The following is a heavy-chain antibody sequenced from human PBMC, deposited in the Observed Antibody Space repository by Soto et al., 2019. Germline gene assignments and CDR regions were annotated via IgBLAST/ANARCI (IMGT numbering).Heavy chain of an antibody. J-gene: IGHJ6*03. CDR1: GGSISSYY. CDR2: IYYSGST. Sequence: SETLSLTCTVSGGSISSYYWSWIRQPPGKGLEWIGYIYYSGSTNYNPSLKSRVTISVDTSKNQFSLKLSSVTAADTAVYYCARDRVWAYGDYVTYYMDVWGKGTTVTVSS. CDR3: ARDRVWAYGDYVTYYMDV. D-gene: IGHD4-17*01. V-gene: IGHV4-59*01.